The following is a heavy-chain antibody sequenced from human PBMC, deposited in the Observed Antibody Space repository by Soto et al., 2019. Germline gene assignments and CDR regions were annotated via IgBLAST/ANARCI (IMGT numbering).Heavy chain of an antibody. CDR2: ISAYNGNT. CDR1: GYTFTSYG. Sequence: ASVKVSCKAPGYTFTSYGISWVRQAPGQGLEWMGWISAYNGNTNYAQKLQGRVTMTTDTSTSTAYMELRSLRSDDTAVYYCASITMVRGVWDVWGQGTTVTVSS. CDR3: ASITMVRGVWDV. V-gene: IGHV1-18*01. D-gene: IGHD3-10*01. J-gene: IGHJ6*02.